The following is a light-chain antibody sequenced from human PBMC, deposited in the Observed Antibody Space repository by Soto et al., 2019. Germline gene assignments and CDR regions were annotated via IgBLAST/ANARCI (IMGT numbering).Light chain of an antibody. V-gene: IGKV2-30*01. CDR1: QSLANSNGYTY. Sequence: DVVMTQSPLSLPVTLGQPASISCRSSQSLANSNGYTYVNWFQQRPGQSPRRLIYLVSNRDSGVPARFSGSGSGADFTLKISRVEAEDVGVYYCMHGTHGTSWTFGQGTKVEIK. CDR2: LVS. CDR3: MHGTHGTSWT. J-gene: IGKJ1*01.